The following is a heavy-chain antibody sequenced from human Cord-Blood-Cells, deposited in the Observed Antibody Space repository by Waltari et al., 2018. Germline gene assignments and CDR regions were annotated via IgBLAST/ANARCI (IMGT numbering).Heavy chain of an antibody. J-gene: IGHJ6*02. V-gene: IGHV1-2*02. CDR3: ARDFQYYGGNYYYGMDV. Sequence: QVQLVQSGAEVKKPGASVKVSCKAPGYTFTGYYMHWVRQAPGQGREWMGWMNPNSGGTNYAQKVQGMDTMASDTSISTAYMELSRLRSDDTAVYYCARDFQYYGGNYYYGMDVWGQGTTVTVSS. D-gene: IGHD4-17*01. CDR1: GYTFTGYY. CDR2: MNPNSGGT.